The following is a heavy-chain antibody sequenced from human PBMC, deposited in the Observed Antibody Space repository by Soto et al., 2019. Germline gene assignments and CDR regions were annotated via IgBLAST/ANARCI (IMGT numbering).Heavy chain of an antibody. CDR3: AKDRPQRPPGSYH. V-gene: IGHV3-23*01. CDR1: GFTFSSYA. D-gene: IGHD6-6*01. J-gene: IGHJ5*02. Sequence: EVQLLESGGGLVQPGGSLRLSCAASGFTFSSYAVSWVRQAPGKGLEWVSAISDSGGSTNYANSVKGRFTISGDNSKNQLDLEMDSLRVEGTAVYYSAKDRPQRPPGSYHWGQGTLVTVSS. CDR2: ISDSGGST.